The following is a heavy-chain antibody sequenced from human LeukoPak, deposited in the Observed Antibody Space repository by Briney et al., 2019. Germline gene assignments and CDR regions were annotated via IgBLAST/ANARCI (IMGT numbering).Heavy chain of an antibody. D-gene: IGHD5-24*01. J-gene: IGHJ4*02. V-gene: IGHV3-74*01. CDR2: ISNDGII. Sequence: GSLKLSCETAGFTFSSYVMHWVRRTPGKGLVWVSRISNDGIISYANYVKGRFTISRENAKTTMILKMNSLRVEDTAVYYCARDWVYKIDYWGRGTLVTVSS. CDR1: GFTFSSYV. CDR3: ARDWVYKIDY.